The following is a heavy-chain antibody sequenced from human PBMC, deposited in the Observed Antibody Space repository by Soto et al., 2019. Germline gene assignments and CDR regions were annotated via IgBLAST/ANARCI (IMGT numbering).Heavy chain of an antibody. CDR3: ARHPERIAQIGWFDP. CDR1: GYTFGSYS. J-gene: IGHJ5*02. D-gene: IGHD6-13*01. V-gene: IGHV3-48*01. CDR2: ISSSSSTI. Sequence: EVQLVESGGGLVQPGGSLRLSCAASGYTFGSYSMNWVRQAPGKGLEWVSYISSSSSTIYYADSVKGRFTISRDNAKNSLYLLMNSLRAEDTAVYYCARHPERIAQIGWFDPWGQGTLVTVSS.